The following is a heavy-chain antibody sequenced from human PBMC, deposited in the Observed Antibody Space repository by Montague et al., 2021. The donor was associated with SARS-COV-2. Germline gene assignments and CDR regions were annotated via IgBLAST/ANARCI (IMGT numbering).Heavy chain of an antibody. D-gene: IGHD2-21*02. CDR3: ARTAYNHYGLDV. CDR1: GGSLSTYY. J-gene: IGHJ6*02. CDR2: IDDSGTT. Sequence: SETLSLTCSVSGGSLSTYYWSWIRQPPGKGLEWIGYIDDSGTTRYNPSLRRRATISLDLSKNQFSLDLNSVTAADTAVYYCARTAYNHYGLDVWGQGTTVTVSS. V-gene: IGHV4-59*08.